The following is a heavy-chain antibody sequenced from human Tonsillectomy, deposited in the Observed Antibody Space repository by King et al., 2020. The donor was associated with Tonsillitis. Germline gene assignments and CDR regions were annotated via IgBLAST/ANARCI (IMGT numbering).Heavy chain of an antibody. J-gene: IGHJ6*02. V-gene: IGHV3-48*04. CDR1: GFTFSSYR. CDR2: ISSSSSTI. CDR3: ASKDDYYDMDV. Sequence: VQLVESGGGLVQPGGSLRLSCAASGFTFSSYRMNWVRQAPGKGLEWVSYISSSSSTIYYADSVKGRFTISRDNAKNSLYLQMNSLRAEDTAVYYCASKDDYYDMDVWGQGTTVTVSS. D-gene: IGHD2-15*01.